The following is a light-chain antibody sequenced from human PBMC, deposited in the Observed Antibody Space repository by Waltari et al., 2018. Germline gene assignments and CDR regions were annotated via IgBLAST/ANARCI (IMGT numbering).Light chain of an antibody. Sequence: QSVLTPPPSASGTPGQRVPISCSGSSHNIGSTLVSWYQQFPGAAPKLLIYRNNQRPSGVPDRFSGSKSGTSASLAISGLRSEDEADYYCAAWDDSLSGGVFGGGTKLTVL. J-gene: IGLJ2*01. V-gene: IGLV1-47*01. CDR2: RNN. CDR1: SHNIGSTL. CDR3: AAWDDSLSGGV.